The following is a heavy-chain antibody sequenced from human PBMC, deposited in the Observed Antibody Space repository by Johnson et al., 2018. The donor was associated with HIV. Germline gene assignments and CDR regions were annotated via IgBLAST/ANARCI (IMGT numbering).Heavy chain of an antibody. V-gene: IGHV3-66*01. CDR2: IYSGGST. D-gene: IGHD6-6*01. Sequence: VQLVESGGGLVQPGGSLRLSCAASGFTVSSNYMSWVRQAPGKGLEWVSVIYSGGSTYYADSVKGRFTISRDNSKNTLYLQMDSLRVEDTAVYYCASTRLGAFDIWGQGTMVNVSS. CDR1: GFTVSSNY. CDR3: ASTRLGAFDI. J-gene: IGHJ3*02.